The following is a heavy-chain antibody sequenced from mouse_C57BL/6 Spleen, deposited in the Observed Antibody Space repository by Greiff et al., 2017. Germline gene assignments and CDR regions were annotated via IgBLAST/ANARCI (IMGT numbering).Heavy chain of an antibody. CDR3: ARNIDHYYGSAFDY. J-gene: IGHJ2*01. CDR1: GFSLTSYA. V-gene: IGHV2-9-1*01. Sequence: VQLQQSGPGLVAPSQSLSITCPVSGFSLTSYAISWVRQPPGKGLEWLGVIWTGGGTNYNSALKSRLSISKDNSKSQVFLKMNSLQTDDTARYYCARNIDHYYGSAFDYWGQGTTLTVSS. CDR2: IWTGGGT. D-gene: IGHD1-1*01.